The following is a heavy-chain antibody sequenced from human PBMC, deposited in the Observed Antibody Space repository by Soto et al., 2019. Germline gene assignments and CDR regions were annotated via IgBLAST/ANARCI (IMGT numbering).Heavy chain of an antibody. CDR3: ANILWFGEPNLDY. Sequence: SDTLSLTCTVSGASISSYYCSWIRQPPGEGLEWIGYIYYSGCTNYNPSHKSRVTISVDTSTNHFSMKLISVTAADTAVYYCANILWFGEPNLDYWGQGTLVTVSS. CDR1: GASISSYY. CDR2: IYYSGCT. V-gene: IGHV4-59*07. J-gene: IGHJ4*02. D-gene: IGHD3-10*01.